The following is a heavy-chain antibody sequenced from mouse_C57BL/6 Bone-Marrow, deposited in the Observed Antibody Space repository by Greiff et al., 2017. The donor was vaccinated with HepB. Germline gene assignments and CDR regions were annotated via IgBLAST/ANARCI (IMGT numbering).Heavy chain of an antibody. CDR1: GYTFTSYW. J-gene: IGHJ2*01. D-gene: IGHD1-1*01. CDR2: INPSNGGT. V-gene: IGHV1-53*01. Sequence: QVQLQQSGTELVKPGASVKLSCKASGYTFTSYWMHWVKQRPGQGLEWIGNINPSNGGTNYNEKFKSKATLTVDKSSSTAYMQLSSLTSEDSAVYYCARVEGRLLRFDYWGQGTTLTVSS. CDR3: ARVEGRLLRFDY.